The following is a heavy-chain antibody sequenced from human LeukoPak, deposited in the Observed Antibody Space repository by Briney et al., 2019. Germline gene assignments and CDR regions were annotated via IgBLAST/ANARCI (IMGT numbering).Heavy chain of an antibody. J-gene: IGHJ4*02. CDR3: ARDAKGIRFAIFYYFDY. V-gene: IGHV3-30-3*01. CDR1: GFTFSSYA. Sequence: GSLRLSCAASGFTFSSYAMHWVRQAPGKGLEWVAVISYDGSNKYYADSVKGRFTISRDNSKNTLYLQMNSLRAEDMAVYYCARDAKGIRFAIFYYFDYWGQGTLVTVSS. CDR2: ISYDGSNK. D-gene: IGHD2-21*01.